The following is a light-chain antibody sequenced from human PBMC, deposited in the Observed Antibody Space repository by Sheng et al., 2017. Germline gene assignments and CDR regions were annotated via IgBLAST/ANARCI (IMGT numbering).Light chain of an antibody. CDR3: HCAYA. Sequence: DLQMTQSPSSLSAVVGDTVTITCRASHNIYSYLNWYRQRPGKAPELLIYAAVTLESGVPSRFSGSGSGTDFSLTISSLQPEDFATYYCHCAYAFGQGTK. CDR2: AAV. CDR1: HNIYSY. V-gene: IGKV1-39*02. J-gene: IGKJ2*01.